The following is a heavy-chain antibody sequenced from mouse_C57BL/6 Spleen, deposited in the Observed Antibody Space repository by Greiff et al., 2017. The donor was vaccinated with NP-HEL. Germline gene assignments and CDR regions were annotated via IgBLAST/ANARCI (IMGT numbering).Heavy chain of an antibody. CDR1: GYAFSSSW. CDR2: IYPGDGDT. Sequence: QVQLQQSGPELVKPGASVKISCKASGYAFSSSWMNWVKQRPGKGLEWIGRIYPGDGDTNYNGKFKGKATLTADKSSSTAYMQLSSRTSEDSAVYFCARGGYGSSYVSWYFDVWGTGTTVTVSS. J-gene: IGHJ1*03. D-gene: IGHD1-1*01. V-gene: IGHV1-82*01. CDR3: ARGGYGSSYVSWYFDV.